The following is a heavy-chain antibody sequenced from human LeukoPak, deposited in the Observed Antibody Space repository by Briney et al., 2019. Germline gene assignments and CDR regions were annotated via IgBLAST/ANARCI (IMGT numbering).Heavy chain of an antibody. J-gene: IGHJ4*02. CDR1: GFTFSSYA. CDR2: ISGSGGRT. CDR3: AKDPAVTGPYYFDY. V-gene: IGHV3-23*01. Sequence: GGSLRLSCAASGFTFSSYAMSWVRQAPGKGLEWVSAISGSGGRTYYADSVKGRFTISRDNSKNTLYLQMNSLRAEDTALYYCAKDPAVTGPYYFDYWGQGTLVTVSS. D-gene: IGHD2-21*02.